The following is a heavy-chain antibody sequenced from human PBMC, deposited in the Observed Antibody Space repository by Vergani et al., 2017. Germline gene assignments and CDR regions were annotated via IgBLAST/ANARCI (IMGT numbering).Heavy chain of an antibody. CDR1: GGSFSGYY. CDR3: ARIGDPYYFDY. Sequence: QVQLQQWGAGLLKPSETLSLTCAVYGGSFSGYYWSWIRQPPGKGLEWIGEINHSGSTNYNPSLKSRVTISVDTSKNQFSLKLSSVTAADTAVCYCARIGDPYYFDYWGQGTLVTVSS. J-gene: IGHJ4*02. D-gene: IGHD2-21*02. V-gene: IGHV4-34*01. CDR2: INHSGST.